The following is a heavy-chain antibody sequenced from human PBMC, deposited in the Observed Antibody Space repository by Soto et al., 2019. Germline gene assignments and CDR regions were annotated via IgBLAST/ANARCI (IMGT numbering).Heavy chain of an antibody. D-gene: IGHD6-25*01. CDR2: ISYDGSNK. CDR3: AKDRRPNYYYGMDV. V-gene: IGHV3-30*18. CDR1: GFTFSSYG. J-gene: IGHJ6*02. Sequence: QVQLVESGGGVVQPGRSLRLSCAASGFTFSSYGMHWVCQAPGKWLEWVAVISYDGSNKYYADSVKGRFTISRDNSKNTLYLQMNSLRAADTALYYCAKDRRPNYYYGMDVWGQGTTVTVSS.